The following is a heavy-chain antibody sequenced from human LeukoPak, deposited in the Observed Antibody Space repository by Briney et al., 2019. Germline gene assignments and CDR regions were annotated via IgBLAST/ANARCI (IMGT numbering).Heavy chain of an antibody. Sequence: SETLSLTCAVYGGSFSGYYWSWIRQPPGKGLEWVGEINHSGSTNYNPSLKGRVSMSVDTSKNQFSLNLSSMTAADTALYYCARARSDYYDSSTYYHYYYMDVWGKGTTVTVSS. CDR3: ARARSDYYDSSTYYHYYYMDV. D-gene: IGHD3-22*01. CDR1: GGSFSGYY. CDR2: INHSGST. J-gene: IGHJ6*03. V-gene: IGHV4-34*01.